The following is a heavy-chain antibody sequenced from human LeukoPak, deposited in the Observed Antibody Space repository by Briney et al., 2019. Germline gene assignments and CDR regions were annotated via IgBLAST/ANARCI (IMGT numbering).Heavy chain of an antibody. CDR3: ARDCSSTSCYSRGFVRFTNWFDP. CDR1: GGSISSYY. V-gene: IGHV4-4*07. CDR2: IYTSGST. Sequence: RSSETLSLTCTVSGGSISSYYWSWIRQPAGKGLEWIGRIYTSGSTNYNPSLKSRVTMSVDTSKNQFSLKLSSVTAADTAMYYCARDCSSTSCYSRGFVRFTNWFDPWGQGTLVTVSS. D-gene: IGHD2-2*02. J-gene: IGHJ5*02.